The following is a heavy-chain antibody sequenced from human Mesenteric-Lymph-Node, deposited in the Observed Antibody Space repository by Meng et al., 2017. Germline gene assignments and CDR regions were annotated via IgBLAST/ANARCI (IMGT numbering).Heavy chain of an antibody. Sequence: QVQLQGSGPGLVKPSGPLSLTCAVSGGSLSSRNWWSWVRQPPGKGLEWIGEIYHSGSTNYNPSLKSRVTISVDESKNQFSLRLSSVTAADTAVYYCARVGAYCGGDCYHPRWGQGTLVTGSS. CDR3: ARVGAYCGGDCYHPR. D-gene: IGHD2-21*02. V-gene: IGHV4-4*02. CDR2: IYHSGST. CDR1: GGSLSSRNW. J-gene: IGHJ4*02.